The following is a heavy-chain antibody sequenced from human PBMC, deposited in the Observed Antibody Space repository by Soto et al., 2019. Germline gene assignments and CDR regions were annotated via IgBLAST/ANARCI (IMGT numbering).Heavy chain of an antibody. D-gene: IGHD3-10*01. V-gene: IGHV1-46*01. J-gene: IGHJ6*02. CDR1: GYTFTSYY. CDR2: INPSGGST. CDR3: ARDITMVRGVWSYYGMDV. Sequence: ASVKVSCKASGYTFTSYYMHWVRQAPGQGLEWMGIINPSGGSTSYAQKFQGRVTMTRDTSTSTVYMELSSLRSEDTAVYYCARDITMVRGVWSYYGMDVWGQGTTVTVSS.